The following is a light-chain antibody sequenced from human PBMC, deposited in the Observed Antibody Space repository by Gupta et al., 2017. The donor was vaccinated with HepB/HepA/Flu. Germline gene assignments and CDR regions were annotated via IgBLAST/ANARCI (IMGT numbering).Light chain of an antibody. CDR1: SLRSYY. CDR2: GKN. V-gene: IGLV3-19*01. J-gene: IGLJ1*01. Sequence: VALGQTVRITCQGDSLRSYYASWYQQKPGQAPVLVIYGKNNRPSGIPDRFSGSSSGNTASLTITGAQAEDEADYYCNSRDSSGNHYVFGTGIKVTVL. CDR3: NSRDSSGNHYV.